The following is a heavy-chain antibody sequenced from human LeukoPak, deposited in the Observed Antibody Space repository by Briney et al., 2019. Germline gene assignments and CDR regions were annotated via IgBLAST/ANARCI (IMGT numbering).Heavy chain of an antibody. CDR1: GFTFSSCG. CDR3: TRDPIVGAPDYFDY. CDR2: ISYDGSNK. J-gene: IGHJ4*02. D-gene: IGHD1-26*01. Sequence: GGSLRLSCAASGFTFSSCGMHWVRQAPGKGLGWVAVISYDGSNKYYADSVKGRFTISRDNSKNTLYLQMNSLRAEDTAVYYCTRDPIVGAPDYFDYWGQGTLVTVSS. V-gene: IGHV3-30*03.